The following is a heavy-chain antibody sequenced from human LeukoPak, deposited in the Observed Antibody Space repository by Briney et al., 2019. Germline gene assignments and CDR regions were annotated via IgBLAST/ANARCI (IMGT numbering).Heavy chain of an antibody. Sequence: GASVKVSCKSSGYSFTSHYIHWVRQAPGQGLEWMGRINPNGGTTTSAQKFQGGVTITRDTSTSTVYMELRSLRSEDTAVYYCARGGFGLGVGATRGLNWFDPWGQGSLVTVSS. D-gene: IGHD1-26*01. V-gene: IGHV1-46*01. CDR3: ARGGFGLGVGATRGLNWFDP. CDR2: INPNGGTT. J-gene: IGHJ5*02. CDR1: GYSFTSHY.